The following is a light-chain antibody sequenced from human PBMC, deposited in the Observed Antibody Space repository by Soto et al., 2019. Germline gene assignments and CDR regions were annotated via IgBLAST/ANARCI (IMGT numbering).Light chain of an antibody. CDR1: SGHSSYI. CDR2: VETDGTY. Sequence: QLVLTQSSAASASLGSSVRLTCSLSSGHSSYIIAWHQHQPGEAPRYLMKVETDGTYNKGSGVPHRFSGSGSGADRYLSISNVQSEDEADYYCETWDTNIQVFGGGTKVTVL. J-gene: IGLJ3*02. CDR3: ETWDTNIQV. V-gene: IGLV4-60*03.